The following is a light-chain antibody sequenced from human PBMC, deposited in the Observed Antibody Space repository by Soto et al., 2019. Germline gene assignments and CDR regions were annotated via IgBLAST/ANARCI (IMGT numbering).Light chain of an antibody. V-gene: IGKV1-9*01. Sequence: DIQLTQSPSFLSASVGDRVTITCRASQGISSFLAWYQQTPGKVPKLLIYGASTLQSGVQPRFSGSGSGTEFTLTISSLQHEYLATYYCHKRNNYPLTFGGGTKVEIK. CDR3: HKRNNYPLT. CDR1: QGISSF. CDR2: GAS. J-gene: IGKJ4*01.